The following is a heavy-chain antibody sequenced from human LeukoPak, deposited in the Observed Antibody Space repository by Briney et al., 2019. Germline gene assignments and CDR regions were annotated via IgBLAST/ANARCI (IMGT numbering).Heavy chain of an antibody. CDR1: GFTFSSYA. Sequence: GGSLRLSCAASGFTFSSYAMHWVRQAPGKGLEWVAVISYDGSNKYYADSVKGRFTISRDNSKNTLYLQMNSLRAEDMAVYYCARDREMATMGDAFDIWGQGTMVTVSS. V-gene: IGHV3-30-3*01. J-gene: IGHJ3*02. CDR2: ISYDGSNK. D-gene: IGHD5-24*01. CDR3: ARDREMATMGDAFDI.